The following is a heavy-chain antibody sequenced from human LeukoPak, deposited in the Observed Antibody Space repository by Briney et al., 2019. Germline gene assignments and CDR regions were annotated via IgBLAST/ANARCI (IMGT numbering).Heavy chain of an antibody. V-gene: IGHV3-23*01. Sequence: GGSLRLSCAATGFTFNNYAMSWVRQAPGKGLEWVSAISGSGGSTYYADSVKGRLAISRDNSKNTLYLQMDSLRAEDTAVYYRAKGGGSHEFDVWGQGTMVTVSS. J-gene: IGHJ3*01. D-gene: IGHD2-15*01. CDR2: ISGSGGST. CDR3: AKGGGSHEFDV. CDR1: GFTFNNYA.